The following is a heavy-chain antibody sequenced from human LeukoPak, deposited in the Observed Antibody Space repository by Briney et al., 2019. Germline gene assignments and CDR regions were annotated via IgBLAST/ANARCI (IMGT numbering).Heavy chain of an antibody. J-gene: IGHJ4*02. V-gene: IGHV3-21*01. CDR2: ISSNSSYI. CDR3: ATEGRVVGANDY. CDR1: GFTFSSYR. D-gene: IGHD1-26*01. Sequence: PGGSLRLSCAASGFTFSSYRMNWVRQAPGKGLEWVSSISSNSSYIYYADSVKGRCTITRDNAKNSLYPQMNSLRAEDTAVYYCATEGRVVGANDYWGQGTLVTVSS.